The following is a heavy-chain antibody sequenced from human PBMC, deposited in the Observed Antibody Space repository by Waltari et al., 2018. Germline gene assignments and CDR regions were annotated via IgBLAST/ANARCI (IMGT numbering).Heavy chain of an antibody. Sequence: EVQLLESGGGLVQPGGSLRLSCAASGFTFSSYAMSWVRQAPGKGLEWVSAISGSGGSTYYADSVKGRFTISRDNSKNTLYLQMNSLRSEDTAVYYCAKDSNSSGWYSPSDYWGQGTLVTVSS. CDR3: AKDSNSSGWYSPSDY. D-gene: IGHD6-19*01. V-gene: IGHV3-23*01. J-gene: IGHJ4*02. CDR1: GFTFSSYA. CDR2: ISGSGGST.